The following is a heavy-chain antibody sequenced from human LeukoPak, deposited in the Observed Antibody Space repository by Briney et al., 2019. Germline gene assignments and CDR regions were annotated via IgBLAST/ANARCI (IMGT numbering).Heavy chain of an antibody. J-gene: IGHJ4*02. CDR1: GYTFTSYG. V-gene: IGHV1-18*01. CDR2: ISAYNGNT. CDR3: AKDQRWEAPHYSDY. Sequence: ASVKVSCKASGYTFTSYGISWVRQAPGQGLEWMGWISAYNGNTNYAQKLQGRVTMTTDTSTSTAYMELRSLRSDDTAVYYCAKDQRWEAPHYSDYWGQGTLVTVSS. D-gene: IGHD1-26*01.